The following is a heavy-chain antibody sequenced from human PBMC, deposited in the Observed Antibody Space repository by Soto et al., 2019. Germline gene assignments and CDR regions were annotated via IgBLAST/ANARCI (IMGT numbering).Heavy chain of an antibody. CDR3: TRDRDDYVWGSYRYDYYYGMDV. CDR1: GFTFSFYA. Sequence: PGGSLRLSCAASGFTFSFYAMQWVRQAPGKGLEWVAIISYEGTIKHYADSVKGRFSISRDNSNNTLHLQMNNLRADDTAVYYCTRDRDDYVWGSYRYDYYYGMDVWGQGTTVTVSS. J-gene: IGHJ6*02. V-gene: IGHV3-30-3*01. CDR2: ISYEGTIK. D-gene: IGHD3-16*02.